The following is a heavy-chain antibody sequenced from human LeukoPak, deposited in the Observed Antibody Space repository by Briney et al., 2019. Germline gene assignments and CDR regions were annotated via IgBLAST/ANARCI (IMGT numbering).Heavy chain of an antibody. Sequence: PSETLSLTCTVSGGSISSYYCSWIRQPPGKGLEWIGYIYYSGSTNYNPSLKSRVTISVDTSKNQFSLKLSSVTAADTAVYYCARDARVIGAFDIWGQGTMVTVSS. CDR1: GGSISSYY. CDR2: IYYSGST. D-gene: IGHD2/OR15-2a*01. CDR3: ARDARVIGAFDI. J-gene: IGHJ3*02. V-gene: IGHV4-59*01.